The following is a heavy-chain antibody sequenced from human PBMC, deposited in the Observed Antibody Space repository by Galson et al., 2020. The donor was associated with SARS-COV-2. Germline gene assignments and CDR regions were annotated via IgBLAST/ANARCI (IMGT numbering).Heavy chain of an antibody. CDR1: GFSLTTSGTC. Sequence: ESGPTLVQPTQTLTLTCTFSGFSLTTSGTCVGWIRQPPGKALEWLPRIDWDDDEYYSASLKTRLTISKDTSKNQVVLTMTNMDPVDTATYYCARIDSSGCRGNYWGQGTLVTVSS. CDR3: ARIDSSGCRGNY. CDR2: IDWDDDE. V-gene: IGHV2-70*11. J-gene: IGHJ4*02. D-gene: IGHD6-19*01.